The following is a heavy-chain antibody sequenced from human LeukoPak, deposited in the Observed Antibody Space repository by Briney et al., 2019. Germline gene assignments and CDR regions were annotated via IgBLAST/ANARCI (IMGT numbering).Heavy chain of an antibody. D-gene: IGHD5-24*01. CDR1: GGSISSYY. V-gene: IGHV4-59*08. CDR2: IYYSGST. Sequence: SETLSLTCTVSGGSISSYYWSWIRQPPGKGLEWVGYIYYSGSTDYHPSLRSRVTMSVDTSKSQFSLKLNSVTATDTAVYYCARARDGDRFAFDYWGQESLVTVSS. CDR3: ARARDGDRFAFDY. J-gene: IGHJ4*02.